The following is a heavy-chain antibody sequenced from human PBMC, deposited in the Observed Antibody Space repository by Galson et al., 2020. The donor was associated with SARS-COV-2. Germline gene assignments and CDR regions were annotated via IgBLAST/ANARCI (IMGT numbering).Heavy chain of an antibody. CDR2: IWYDGSNK. V-gene: IGHV3-33*01. CDR1: GFPFSSYG. D-gene: IGHD1-26*01. CDR3: GGATFFFSAFDI. J-gene: IGHJ3*02. Sequence: GGSLRLSCAASGFPFSSYGMHWVRQAPGKGLEWVAVIWYDGSNKYYADSVKGRFTISRDNSKNTLYLQMNSLRAEDTAVYYCGGATFFFSAFDIWGQGTMVTVSS.